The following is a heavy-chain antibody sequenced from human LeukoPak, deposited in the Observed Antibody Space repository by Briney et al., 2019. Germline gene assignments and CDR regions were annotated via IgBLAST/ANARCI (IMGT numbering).Heavy chain of an antibody. D-gene: IGHD3-3*01. CDR3: ARVPQMYYDFWSGYPRDDDAFDI. Sequence: ASVKVSCKASGYTFTSYGISWVRQAPGQGLEWMGWISAYNGNTNYAQKLRGRVTMTTDTSTSTAYMELRSLRSDDTAVYYCARVPQMYYDFWSGYPRDDDAFDIWGQGTMVTVSS. CDR2: ISAYNGNT. CDR1: GYTFTSYG. V-gene: IGHV1-18*01. J-gene: IGHJ3*02.